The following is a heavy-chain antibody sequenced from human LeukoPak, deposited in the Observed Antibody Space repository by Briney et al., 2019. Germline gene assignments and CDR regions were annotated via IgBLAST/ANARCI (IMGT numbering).Heavy chain of an antibody. CDR2: LYSGGKT. V-gene: IGHV3-53*01. CDR1: GFTFSSYG. D-gene: IGHD6-6*01. CDR3: ARDNAPYTTTSSGLGLFDY. Sequence: GGSLRLSCAASGFTFSSYGMHWVRQAPGKGLEWVSILYSGGKTYYADSVKGRFTISRDNSKNTLFLQMDSLRAEDTAVYYCARDNAPYTTTSSGLGLFDYWGQGTLVTVSS. J-gene: IGHJ4*02.